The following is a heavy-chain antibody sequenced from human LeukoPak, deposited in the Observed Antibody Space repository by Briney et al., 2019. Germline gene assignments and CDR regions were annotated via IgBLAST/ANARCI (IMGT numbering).Heavy chain of an antibody. CDR1: GGSFSGYY. CDR2: INHSGST. D-gene: IGHD3-22*01. Sequence: KSSETLSLTCAVYGGSFSGYYWSWIRQPPGKGLEWIGEINHSGSTNYNPSLKSRVTISVDTSKNQFSLKLSSVTAADTAVYYRARGRTYYDSSGYYYAPAPFDYWGQGTLVTVSS. V-gene: IGHV4-34*01. CDR3: ARGRTYYDSSGYYYAPAPFDY. J-gene: IGHJ4*02.